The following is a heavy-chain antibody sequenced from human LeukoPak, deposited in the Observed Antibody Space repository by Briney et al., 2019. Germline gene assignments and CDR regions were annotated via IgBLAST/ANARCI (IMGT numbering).Heavy chain of an antibody. CDR2: ISAYNGNT. CDR3: ARDEGPNVIAVAATSFDY. J-gene: IGHJ4*02. CDR1: GYTFTSYG. V-gene: IGHV1-18*01. Sequence: ASVKVSCKASGYTFTSYGISWVRQAPGQGLEWMGWISAYNGNTNYAQKLQGRLTMTTDTSTSTAYMELRSLRSDDTAVYYCARDEGPNVIAVAATSFDYWGQGTLVTVSS. D-gene: IGHD6-19*01.